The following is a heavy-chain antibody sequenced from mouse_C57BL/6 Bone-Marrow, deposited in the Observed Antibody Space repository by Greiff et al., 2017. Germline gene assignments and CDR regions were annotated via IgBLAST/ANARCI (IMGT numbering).Heavy chain of an antibody. CDR1: GYTFTSYW. J-gene: IGHJ2*01. D-gene: IGHD4-1*01. CDR2: ICPTSGRT. Sequence: VQLQQPGAELVKPGASVKMSCKASGYTFTSYWITWVKQRPGQGLEWIGDICPTSGRTNYNEKFKSKAILTVDTSSNTAYMQLSSLTSEDSAVFYCARSGPLGRSFDYWGQGTTLTVSS. CDR3: ARSGPLGRSFDY. V-gene: IGHV1-55*01.